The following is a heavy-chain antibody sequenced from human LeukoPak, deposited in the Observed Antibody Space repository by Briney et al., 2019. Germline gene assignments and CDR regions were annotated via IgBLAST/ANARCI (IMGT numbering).Heavy chain of an antibody. CDR3: ARAQGTRYLERCSESTFDY. CDR1: GYTFTSYG. CDR2: IIAYNGNT. V-gene: IGHV1-18*04. D-gene: IGHD1-20*01. J-gene: IGHJ4*02. Sequence: GASVKVSCKASGYTFTSYGISWVRQAPGQGLEWMGWIIAYNGNTNYAQKLQGRVTITTDTSTSTAYMELRSLRSDDTAVYYCARAQGTRYLERCSESTFDYPGQRTLGTVS.